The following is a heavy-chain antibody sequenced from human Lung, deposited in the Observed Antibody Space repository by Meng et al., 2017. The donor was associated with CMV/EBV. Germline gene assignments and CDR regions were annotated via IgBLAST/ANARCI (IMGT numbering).Heavy chain of an antibody. CDR2: IRHDGTNK. CDR1: GFRFEDHG. D-gene: IGHD3/OR15-3a*01. CDR3: AKDLLLFGGPNAYFED. V-gene: IGHV3-30*02. Sequence: LSLTXXASGFRFEDHGMHWVRQTPGKGLEWVAFIRHDGTNKFYGDSVKGRFTISRDNSKNTVYLQMNSLRPEETAVYYCAKDLLLFGGPNAYFEDWGEGAXVTGSS. J-gene: IGHJ4*02.